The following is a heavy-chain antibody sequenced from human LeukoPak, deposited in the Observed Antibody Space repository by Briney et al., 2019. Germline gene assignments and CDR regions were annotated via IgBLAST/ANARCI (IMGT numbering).Heavy chain of an antibody. J-gene: IGHJ4*02. Sequence: ASVKVSCKASGYTFTNYAMNWVRQAPGQGLEWMGWMNTNTGNPTYAQGFTGRLVFSLDTSVSTAYLQISSLKTEDTAVYYCAVLSYDSSGYYYPFDYWGQGTLVTVSS. CDR3: AVLSYDSSGYYYPFDY. CDR2: MNTNTGNP. V-gene: IGHV7-4-1*02. D-gene: IGHD3-22*01. CDR1: GYTFTNYA.